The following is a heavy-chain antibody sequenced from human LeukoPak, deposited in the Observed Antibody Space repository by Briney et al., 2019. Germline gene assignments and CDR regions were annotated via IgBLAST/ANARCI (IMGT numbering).Heavy chain of an antibody. CDR3: ARIDYDSSGHNEYYFDY. CDR1: GGSISSYY. Sequence: SETLSLTCTVSGGSISSYYWSWIRQPPGKGLEWTGYIYYSGSTNYNPSLKSRVTISVDTSKNQFSLKLSSVTAADTAVYYCARIDYDSSGHNEYYFDYWGQGTLVTVSS. CDR2: IYYSGST. V-gene: IGHV4-59*12. D-gene: IGHD3-22*01. J-gene: IGHJ4*02.